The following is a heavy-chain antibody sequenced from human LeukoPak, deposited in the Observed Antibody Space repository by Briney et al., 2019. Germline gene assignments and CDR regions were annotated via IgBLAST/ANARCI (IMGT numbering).Heavy chain of an antibody. CDR3: AKDGWVRGVIPYYLDY. V-gene: IGHV3-23*01. CDR2: ISGSGGST. D-gene: IGHD3-10*01. J-gene: IGHJ4*02. CDR1: GFTFSSYA. Sequence: GGSLRLPCAASGFTFSSYAMSWVRQAPGKGLEWVSAISGSGGSTYYADSVKGRFTISRDNSKNTLHLQMNSLRAEDTAVYYCAKDGWVRGVIPYYLDYWGQGTLVTVSS.